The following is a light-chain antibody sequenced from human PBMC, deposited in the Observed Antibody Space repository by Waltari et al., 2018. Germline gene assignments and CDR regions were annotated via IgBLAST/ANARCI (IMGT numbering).Light chain of an antibody. V-gene: IGKV1-8*01. Sequence: AIRITQSPSSLSASTVDRVTLTCRASQAISSYLAWYQQKPGKAPKLLIYAASTLQSGVPSRFSGSGSGTDFTLTISCLQSEDFATYYCQQYYTYPWTFGQGTKVEIK. J-gene: IGKJ1*01. CDR3: QQYYTYPWT. CDR1: QAISSY. CDR2: AAS.